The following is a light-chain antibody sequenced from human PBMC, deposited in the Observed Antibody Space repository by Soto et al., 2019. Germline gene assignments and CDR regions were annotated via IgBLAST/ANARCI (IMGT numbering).Light chain of an antibody. Sequence: EIELTQSPGTLSLSPGERATLACRASQSLNSFYLAWYQQKPGQAPRLLIYGSSNRPTGIPDRFRGSGSRTHLTITILRMDPEDFAVYYFQQYDITPRTFGQGTKVDI. V-gene: IGKV3-20*01. J-gene: IGKJ1*01. CDR3: QQYDITPRT. CDR2: GSS. CDR1: QSLNSFY.